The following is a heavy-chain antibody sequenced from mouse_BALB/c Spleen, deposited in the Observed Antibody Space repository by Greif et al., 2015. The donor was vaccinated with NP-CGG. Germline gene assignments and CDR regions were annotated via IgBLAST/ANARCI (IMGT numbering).Heavy chain of an antibody. CDR2: INPSTGYT. Sequence: VQLQQSGAELAKPGASVKMSCKASGYTFTSYWMHWVKQRPGQGVEWIGYINPSTGYTEYNQKFKDKATLTADKSSSTAYMQLSSLTSEDSAVYYCASITTVFYAMDYWGQGTSVTVSS. V-gene: IGHV1-7*01. CDR1: GYTFTSYW. J-gene: IGHJ4*01. D-gene: IGHD1-1*01. CDR3: ASITTVFYAMDY.